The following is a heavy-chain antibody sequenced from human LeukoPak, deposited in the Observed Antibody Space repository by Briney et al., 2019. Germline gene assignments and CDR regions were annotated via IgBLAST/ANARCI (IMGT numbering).Heavy chain of an antibody. V-gene: IGHV4-31*03. CDR3: ARTRTTMVRGSPDSNWFDP. J-gene: IGHJ5*02. Sequence: SQTLSLTCTVSGGSISSGGYYWSWIRQHPGKGLEWFGYIYYSGSTYYNPSLKSRVTISVDTSKNQFSLKLSSVTAADTAVYYCARTRTTMVRGSPDSNWFDPWGQGTLVTVSS. D-gene: IGHD3-10*01. CDR1: GGSISSGGYY. CDR2: IYYSGST.